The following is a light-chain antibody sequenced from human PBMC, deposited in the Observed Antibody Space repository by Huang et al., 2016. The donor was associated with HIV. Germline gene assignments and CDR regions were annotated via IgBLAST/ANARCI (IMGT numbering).Light chain of an antibody. CDR3: QQSYSTLWT. J-gene: IGKJ1*01. Sequence: QSPSSLSASVGDRVTITCRASQSISSYLNWYQQKPGKAPKLLIYAASSLQSGVPSRFSGSGSGTDFTLTISSLQPEDFATYYCQQSYSTLWTFGQGTKVEIK. CDR2: AAS. V-gene: IGKV1-39*01. CDR1: QSISSY.